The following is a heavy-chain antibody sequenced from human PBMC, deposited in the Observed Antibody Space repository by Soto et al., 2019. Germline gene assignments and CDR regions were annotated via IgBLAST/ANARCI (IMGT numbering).Heavy chain of an antibody. D-gene: IGHD3-22*01. J-gene: IGHJ5*02. Sequence: GASVKVSCKASGYTFTSYYMHWVRQAPGQGLEWMGIINPSGGSTSYAQKFQGRVTMTRDTSTSTVYMELSSLRSEDTAVYYRARDATTSYYYDSSGFINWFDPWGQGTLVTVSS. CDR3: ARDATTSYYYDSSGFINWFDP. V-gene: IGHV1-46*01. CDR2: INPSGGST. CDR1: GYTFTSYY.